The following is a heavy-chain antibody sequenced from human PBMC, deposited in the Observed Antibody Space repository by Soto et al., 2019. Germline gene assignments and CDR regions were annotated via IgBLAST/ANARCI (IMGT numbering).Heavy chain of an antibody. CDR2: IYYSGST. V-gene: IGHV4-31*03. CDR3: ARAVVVVVAATFWFDP. J-gene: IGHJ5*02. CDR1: GGSISSGGYY. D-gene: IGHD2-15*01. Sequence: QVQLQESGPGLVKPSQTLSLTCTVSGGSISSGGYYWSWIRQHPGKGLEWIGYIYYSGSTYYNPSLKSRVTISVDTSKNQCSLKLSSVTAADTAVYYCARAVVVVVAATFWFDPWGQGTLVTVSS.